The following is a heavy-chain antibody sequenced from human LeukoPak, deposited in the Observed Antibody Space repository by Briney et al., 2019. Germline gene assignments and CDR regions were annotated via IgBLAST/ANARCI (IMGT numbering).Heavy chain of an antibody. V-gene: IGHV3-74*01. D-gene: IGHD3-3*01. CDR2: ITSDGSST. Sequence: PGGSLRLFCAASGFTLRIYWMLWVRPAPGRGLVCVSHITSDGSSTSYAHSVKGRFTISRDNAKNMLYLQMNSLRAEDTAVYYCAKCGYYTQTSFDYWGQGTLVTVSS. CDR3: AKCGYYTQTSFDY. J-gene: IGHJ4*02. CDR1: GFTLRIYW.